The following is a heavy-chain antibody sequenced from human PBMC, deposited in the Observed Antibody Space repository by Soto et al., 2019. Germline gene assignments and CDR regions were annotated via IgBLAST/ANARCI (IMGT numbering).Heavy chain of an antibody. CDR3: ARESITMVRGGSRGWFDP. CDR1: GYTFTSFG. J-gene: IGHJ5*02. D-gene: IGHD3-10*01. V-gene: IGHV1-18*01. CDR2: ISAYNGNT. Sequence: GASVKVSCKASGYTFTSFGINWVRQAPGQGLEWMGWISAYNGNTNYAQKLQGRVTMTTDTSTSTAYMELRSLRSDDTAVYYCARESITMVRGGSRGWFDPWGQGTLVTVSS.